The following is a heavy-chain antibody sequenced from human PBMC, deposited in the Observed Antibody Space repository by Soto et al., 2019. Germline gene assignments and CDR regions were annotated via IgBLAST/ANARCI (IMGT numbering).Heavy chain of an antibody. CDR2: ISGSGGST. CDR3: ASRSGHGSGSYPLWEVDY. V-gene: IGHV3-23*01. Sequence: GGSLRLSCAASGFTFSSYAMSWVRQAPGKGLEWVSAISGSGGSTYYADSVKGRFTISRDNSKNTLYLQMNSLRAEDTAVYYCASRSGHGSGSYPLWEVDYWGQGTLVTVSS. D-gene: IGHD3-10*01. CDR1: GFTFSSYA. J-gene: IGHJ4*02.